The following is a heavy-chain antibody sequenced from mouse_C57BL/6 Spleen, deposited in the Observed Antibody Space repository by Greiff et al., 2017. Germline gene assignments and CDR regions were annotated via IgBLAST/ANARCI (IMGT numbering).Heavy chain of an antibody. CDR2: ISSGGDYI. CDR1: GFTFSSYA. J-gene: IGHJ3*01. CDR3: TRGSTPFAY. D-gene: IGHD5-1*01. Sequence: EVKLMESGAGLVKPGGSLKLSCAASGFTFSSYAMSWVRQTPEKRLEWVAYISSGGDYIYYADTVKGRFTISRDNARNTLYLQMSSLKSEDTAMYYCTRGSTPFAYWGQGTLVTVSA. V-gene: IGHV5-9-1*02.